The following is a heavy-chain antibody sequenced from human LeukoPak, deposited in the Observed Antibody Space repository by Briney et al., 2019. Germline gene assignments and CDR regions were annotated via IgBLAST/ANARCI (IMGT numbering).Heavy chain of an antibody. CDR1: GFTFGTCA. Sequence: GGSLRLSCSASGFTFGTCAMHWVRQAPGKGLESVSGISSNGVSTYYADSVKGRFTISRDNSKNTLYLQMSSLRAEDTAVYYCVRSGGDSPTRYYFDYWGQGTLVTVSS. V-gene: IGHV3-64D*06. CDR3: VRSGGDSPTRYYFDY. D-gene: IGHD2-21*02. CDR2: ISSNGVST. J-gene: IGHJ4*02.